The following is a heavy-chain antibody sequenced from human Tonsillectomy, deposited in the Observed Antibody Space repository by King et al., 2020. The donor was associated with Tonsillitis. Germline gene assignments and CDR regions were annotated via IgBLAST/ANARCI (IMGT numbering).Heavy chain of an antibody. V-gene: IGHV3-23*04. J-gene: IGHJ4*02. D-gene: IGHD3-10*01. CDR2: ISGSGGRT. Sequence: VQLVESGGGLVQPGGSLRISCAASGFTFSSYAMNWVRQAPGKGLEWVSGISGSGGRTYYADSVKGRFTISRDNFKNTVYLQMNSLRAEDTAVYYCAKDRYYGSGSPSFWGQGTLVTVSS. CDR1: GFTFSSYA. CDR3: AKDRYYGSGSPSF.